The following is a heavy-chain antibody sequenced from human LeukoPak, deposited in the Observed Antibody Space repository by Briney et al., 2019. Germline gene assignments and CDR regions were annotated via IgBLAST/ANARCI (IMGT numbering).Heavy chain of an antibody. V-gene: IGHV3-30*02. CDR3: AKDRPDCSSTSCQEGNWFDP. J-gene: IGHJ5*02. D-gene: IGHD2-2*01. CDR1: GFTFSSYG. Sequence: GGSLRLSCAASGFTFSSYGMRWVRQAPGKGLEWVAFIRYDGSNKYYADSVKGRFTISRDNSKNTLYLQMNSLRAEDTAVYYCAKDRPDCSSTSCQEGNWFDPWGQGTLVTVSS. CDR2: IRYDGSNK.